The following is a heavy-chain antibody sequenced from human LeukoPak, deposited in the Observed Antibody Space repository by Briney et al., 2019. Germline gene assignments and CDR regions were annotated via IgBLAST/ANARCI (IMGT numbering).Heavy chain of an antibody. J-gene: IGHJ4*02. Sequence: ASVKVSCKASGYSFIGYFIHWVRQAPGQGLEWMGWISAYNGNTNYAQKLQGRVTMTTDTSTSTAYMELRSLRSDDTAVYYCARDMDDILTAVGYWGQGTLVTVSS. V-gene: IGHV1-18*04. CDR3: ARDMDDILTAVGY. D-gene: IGHD3-9*01. CDR2: ISAYNGNT. CDR1: GYSFIGYF.